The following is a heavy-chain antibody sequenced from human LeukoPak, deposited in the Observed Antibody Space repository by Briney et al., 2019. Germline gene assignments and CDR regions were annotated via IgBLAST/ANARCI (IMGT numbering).Heavy chain of an antibody. Sequence: GGSLRLSCAASGFTFSSYAMSWVRQAPGKGLEWVSAISGSGGSTYYADSVKGRFTVSRDNSKNTLYLQMNSLRAEDTAVYYCAKAYYDSSGYYYFDYWGQGTLVTVSS. CDR3: AKAYYDSSGYYYFDY. D-gene: IGHD3-22*01. CDR2: ISGSGGST. V-gene: IGHV3-23*01. J-gene: IGHJ4*02. CDR1: GFTFSSYA.